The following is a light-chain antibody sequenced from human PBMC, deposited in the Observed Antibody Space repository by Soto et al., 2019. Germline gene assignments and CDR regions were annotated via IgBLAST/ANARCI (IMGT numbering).Light chain of an antibody. Sequence: QSVLTQPPSASGSPGQSVTISCTGTSSDVGAYNYVSWYQQHPGKAPKLLIYEVTKWPSGVPDRFSGSKSGNTASLTVSGLQADDEADYYCSSYAGSQTWVFGGGTKVTVL. CDR3: SSYAGSQTWV. V-gene: IGLV2-8*01. CDR1: SSDVGAYNY. J-gene: IGLJ3*02. CDR2: EVT.